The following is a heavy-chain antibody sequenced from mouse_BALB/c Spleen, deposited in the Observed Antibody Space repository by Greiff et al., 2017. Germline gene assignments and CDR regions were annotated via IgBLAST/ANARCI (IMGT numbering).Heavy chain of an antibody. CDR3: ARPYLCNFDY. D-gene: IGHD6-5*01. V-gene: IGHV1-7*01. Sequence: QVQLQQSGAELAKPGASVKMSCKASGYTFTSYWMHWVKQRPGQGLEWIGYINPSTGYTEYNQKFKDKATLTADKSSSTAYMQLSSLTSEDSAVYYCARPYLCNFDYWGQGTTLTVSS. J-gene: IGHJ2*01. CDR2: INPSTGYT. CDR1: GYTFTSYW.